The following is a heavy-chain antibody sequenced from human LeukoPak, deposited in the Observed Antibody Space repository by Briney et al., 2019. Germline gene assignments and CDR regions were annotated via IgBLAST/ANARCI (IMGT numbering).Heavy chain of an antibody. CDR1: GGSISSGNYY. D-gene: IGHD5-24*01. CDR2: VYTSGST. J-gene: IGHJ4*02. CDR3: ARERDGYNHGVFDY. V-gene: IGHV4-61*02. Sequence: PSETLSLTCTVSGGSISSGNYYWTWIRQPGGKGLEWIGRVYTSGSTNYNPPLKSRVTISVDTSKNQFSLKLSSVTAAGTAVYYCARERDGYNHGVFDYWGQGTLVTVSS.